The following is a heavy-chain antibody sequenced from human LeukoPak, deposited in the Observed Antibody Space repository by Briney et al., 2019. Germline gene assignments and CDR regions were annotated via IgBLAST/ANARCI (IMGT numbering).Heavy chain of an antibody. CDR1: GYTFTGYY. V-gene: IGHV1-2*04. Sequence: ASVKVSCKASGYTFTGYYMHWVRQAPGQGLEWMGWINPNSGGTNYAQKFQGWVTMTRDTSISTAYMELSRLRSDDTAVYYCARTTDFEDYYGMDVWGQGTTVTVSS. CDR3: ARTTDFEDYYGMDV. J-gene: IGHJ6*02. CDR2: INPNSGGT. D-gene: IGHD1-1*01.